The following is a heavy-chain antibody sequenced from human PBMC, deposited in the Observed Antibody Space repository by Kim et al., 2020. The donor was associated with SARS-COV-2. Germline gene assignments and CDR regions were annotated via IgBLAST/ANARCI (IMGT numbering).Heavy chain of an antibody. D-gene: IGHD3-9*01. J-gene: IGHJ6*02. V-gene: IGHV3-48*04. CDR3: ARKLVTYYYGMGV. Sequence: GGSLRLSCAASGFTFSSYSMNWVRQAPGKGLEWISYISSSGKTIYADSVQGRFTISRDNAKNSLFLHMHSLRAEDTGVYYCARKLVTYYYGMGVWGQGTAVTVS. CDR1: GFTFSSYS. CDR2: ISSSGKTI.